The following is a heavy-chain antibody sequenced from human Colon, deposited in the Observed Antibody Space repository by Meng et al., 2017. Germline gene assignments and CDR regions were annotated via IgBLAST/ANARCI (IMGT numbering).Heavy chain of an antibody. J-gene: IGHJ4*02. Sequence: QVQLQEAGPGLVKPSHTLSLICSVSGGSNISGGYYWSWIRQHPQKGLEWIGYISNSGSAYYNPSLKSRVSISVDTSKNQFSLKMDTVTAADTALYYCARAGLHSYYFDFWGQGTLVTVPS. D-gene: IGHD2-21*01. V-gene: IGHV4-31*02. CDR1: GGSNISGGYY. CDR2: ISNSGSA. CDR3: ARAGLHSYYFDF.